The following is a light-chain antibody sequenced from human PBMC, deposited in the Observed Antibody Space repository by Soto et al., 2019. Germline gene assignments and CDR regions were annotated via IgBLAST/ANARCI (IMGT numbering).Light chain of an antibody. CDR2: VAS. CDR1: QSVSNSY. J-gene: IGKJ3*01. Sequence: ELVLSRSPGTLSLSPGERAPLSCRARQSVSNSYLAWYQQKRRQAPRPXMYVASNRATGIPDRCSGSGSGTDGTLSISRLEPEESEVYDSQQCHSYPRTFGPGTKVDIK. CDR3: QQCHSYPRT. V-gene: IGKV3-20*01.